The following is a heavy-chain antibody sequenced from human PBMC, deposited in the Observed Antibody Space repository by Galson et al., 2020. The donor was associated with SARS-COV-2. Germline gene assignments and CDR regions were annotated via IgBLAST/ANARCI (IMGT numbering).Heavy chain of an antibody. CDR3: ARDGNLTYDDILRGLNYYYYGMDV. CDR1: GGSVSSGSYY. Sequence: SETLSLTCTVSGGSVSSGSYYWSWIRQPPGKGLEWIGYIYYSGSTNYNPSLKSRVTISVDTSKNQFSLKLSSVTAADTAVYYCARDGNLTYDDILRGLNYYYYGMDVWGQGTTVTVSS. CDR2: IYYSGST. V-gene: IGHV4-61*01. D-gene: IGHD3-9*01. J-gene: IGHJ6*02.